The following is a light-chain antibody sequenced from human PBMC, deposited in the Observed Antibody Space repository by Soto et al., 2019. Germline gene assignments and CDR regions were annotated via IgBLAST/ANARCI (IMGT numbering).Light chain of an antibody. CDR3: CTFAGSATWI. CDR1: SSDVGSYNL. Sequence: QSALTQPASVSRSPGQSITISCTGTSSDVGSYNLVSWYQQHPGKAPKLMIYEVNKWPSGVSNRFSGSTSGNTASLTISGLQAEDEADYYCCTFAGSATWIFGGGTKLTVL. V-gene: IGLV2-23*02. J-gene: IGLJ2*01. CDR2: EVN.